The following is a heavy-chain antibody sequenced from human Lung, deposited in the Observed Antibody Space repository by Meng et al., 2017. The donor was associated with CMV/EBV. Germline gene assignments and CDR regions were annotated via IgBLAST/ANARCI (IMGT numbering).Heavy chain of an antibody. Sequence: SVXVSXXXXGGTFSSYAISWVRQAPGQGLEWMGGIIPILGIANYAQKFQGRVTITADKSTSTAYMELSSLRSEDTAVYYCATDSIAAQANWFDPWGQGTLVTVSS. CDR1: GGTFSSYA. D-gene: IGHD6-13*01. CDR2: IIPILGIA. CDR3: ATDSIAAQANWFDP. V-gene: IGHV1-69*10. J-gene: IGHJ5*02.